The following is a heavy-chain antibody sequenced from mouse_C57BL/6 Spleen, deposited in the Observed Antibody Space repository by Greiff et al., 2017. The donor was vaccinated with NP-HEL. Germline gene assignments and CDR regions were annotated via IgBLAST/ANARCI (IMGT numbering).Heavy chain of an antibody. CDR3: ARNKSYDYDEYWYFDV. J-gene: IGHJ1*03. CDR2: INPSTGGT. Sequence: VQLQQSGPELVKPGASVKISCKASGYSFTGYYMNWVKQSPEKSLEWIGEINPSTGGTTYNQKFKAKATLTVDKSSSSAYMQLKSLTSEDSAVYYCARNKSYDYDEYWYFDVWGTGTTVTVSS. D-gene: IGHD2-4*01. V-gene: IGHV1-42*01. CDR1: GYSFTGYY.